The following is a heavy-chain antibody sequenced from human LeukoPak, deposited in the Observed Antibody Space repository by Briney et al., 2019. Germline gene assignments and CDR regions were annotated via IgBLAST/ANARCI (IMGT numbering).Heavy chain of an antibody. CDR2: IYSNSGGT. Sequence: ASVKVSCKAFGYTFTGYHIHWVRQAPGQGLEWMGRIYSNSGGTNYAQKFQGRVTMTRDTSISTAYMEQSRLRSDDTAVYYCARDRSDAFDFWGQGTMVTVSS. V-gene: IGHV1-2*06. CDR3: ARDRSDAFDF. CDR1: GYTFTGYH. J-gene: IGHJ3*01.